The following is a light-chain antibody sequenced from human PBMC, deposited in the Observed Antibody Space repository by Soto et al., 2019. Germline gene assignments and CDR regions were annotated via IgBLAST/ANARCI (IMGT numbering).Light chain of an antibody. CDR3: HQYADSPQT. CDR1: QSVSSSF. J-gene: IGKJ2*01. V-gene: IGKV3-20*01. CDR2: AAS. Sequence: EVVLTQSPGTLSLSPGERATLSCRASQSVSSSFLAWYQQKPGQAPRLLIHAASTGATGIPARFRGSGSGTDFTLTISGLEPEDSAVYFCHQYADSPQTFGQGTKVDIK.